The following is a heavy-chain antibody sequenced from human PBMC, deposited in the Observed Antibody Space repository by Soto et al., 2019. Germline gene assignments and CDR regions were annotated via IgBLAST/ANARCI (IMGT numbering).Heavy chain of an antibody. Sequence: QVRLQESGPGLVKPSGTLSLTCLVSGGSMSSPNWWTWVRQAPVKGLEWIAEIHHSGATNYSASLKSRAAISIAKSNNQFSLQLTSATAADTAGYYCATGSPYYYGSGGMWDSWGRGALVTVSS. J-gene: IGHJ4*02. D-gene: IGHD3-10*01. V-gene: IGHV4-4*02. CDR2: IHHSGAT. CDR1: GGSMSSPNW. CDR3: ATGSPYYYGSGGMWDS.